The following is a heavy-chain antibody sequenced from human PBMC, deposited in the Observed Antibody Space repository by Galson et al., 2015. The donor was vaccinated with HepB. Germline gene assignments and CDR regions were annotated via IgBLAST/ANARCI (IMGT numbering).Heavy chain of an antibody. CDR3: ARGLGVVTDDSFDY. Sequence: ETLSLTCAVYGGSFSGYYWSWIRQPPGKGLEWIGEINHSGSTNYNPSLKSRVTISVDTSKNQFSLKLSSVTAADTAVYYCARGLGVVTDDSFDYWGQGTLVTVSS. V-gene: IGHV4-34*01. CDR2: INHSGST. CDR1: GGSFSGYY. J-gene: IGHJ4*02. D-gene: IGHD2-21*02.